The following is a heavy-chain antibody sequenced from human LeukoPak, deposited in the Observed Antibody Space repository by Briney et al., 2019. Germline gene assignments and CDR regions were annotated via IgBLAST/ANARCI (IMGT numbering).Heavy chain of an antibody. CDR2: IKSKTDGGTT. CDR3: TTGLLWFGELYLAY. Sequence: GGSLRLSCAASGFTFSNAWMSWVRQAPGKGPEWVGRIKSKTDGGTTDYAAPVKGRFTISRDDSKNTLYLQMNSLKTEDTAVYYCTTGLLWFGELYLAYWGQGTLVTVSS. CDR1: GFTFSNAW. J-gene: IGHJ4*02. D-gene: IGHD3-10*01. V-gene: IGHV3-15*01.